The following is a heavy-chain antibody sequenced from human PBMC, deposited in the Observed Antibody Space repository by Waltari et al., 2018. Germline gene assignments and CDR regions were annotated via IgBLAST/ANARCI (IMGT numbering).Heavy chain of an antibody. CDR1: GGSFSGYY. Sequence: QVQLQQWGAGLLKPSETLSLTCAVYGGSFSGYYWSWIRQPPGKGLAWIGEISQSGTTNYNPAHKRRVPISLDTAKNQFSLKLSSVTAADTAVYYCARQEIIVEVTGDGFDIWGQGTMVTVSS. D-gene: IGHD2-21*02. J-gene: IGHJ3*02. CDR3: ARQEIIVEVTGDGFDI. CDR2: ISQSGTT. V-gene: IGHV4-34*01.